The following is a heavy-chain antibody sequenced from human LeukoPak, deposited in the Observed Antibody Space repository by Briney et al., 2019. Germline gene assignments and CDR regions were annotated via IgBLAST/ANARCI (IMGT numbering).Heavy chain of an antibody. V-gene: IGHV3-9*01. Sequence: GRSLRLSCAAFGFTFDDYAMHWVRQAPGKGLEWVSGISWNSGSIGYADSVKGRFTISRDNAKNSLYLQMNSLRAEDTALYYCAKGGGAHNFDYWGRGTLVTVSS. CDR1: GFTFDDYA. J-gene: IGHJ4*02. D-gene: IGHD3-16*01. CDR3: AKGGGAHNFDY. CDR2: ISWNSGSI.